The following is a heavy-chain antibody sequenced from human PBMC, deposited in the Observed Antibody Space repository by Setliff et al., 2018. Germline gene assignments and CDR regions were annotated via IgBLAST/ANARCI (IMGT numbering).Heavy chain of an antibody. D-gene: IGHD1-1*01. CDR3: ARHTGTAWVDWFDP. CDR2: IGAYNGNT. Sequence: ASVKVSCKASGYTFTSYGISWVRQAPGQGLEWMGWIGAYNGNTYNAHKFQGRVTMTSDTSTSTAYMELRSLRSDDTAVYYCARHTGTAWVDWFDPWGQGTLVTVSS. CDR1: GYTFTSYG. J-gene: IGHJ5*02. V-gene: IGHV1-18*01.